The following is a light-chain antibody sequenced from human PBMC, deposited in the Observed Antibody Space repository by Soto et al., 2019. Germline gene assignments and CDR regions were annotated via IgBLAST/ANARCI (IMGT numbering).Light chain of an antibody. V-gene: IGKV3-15*01. CDR3: QQYNNWPPLT. Sequence: EIVMTQSPATLSVSPGERATLSCRASQSVSSKLAWYQQKPGQAPRLLIYGASTRATGIPARFSGSGSGTEFTLTISSRQSEDFAVYYCQQYNNWPPLTFGGGTKVEI. J-gene: IGKJ4*01. CDR2: GAS. CDR1: QSVSSK.